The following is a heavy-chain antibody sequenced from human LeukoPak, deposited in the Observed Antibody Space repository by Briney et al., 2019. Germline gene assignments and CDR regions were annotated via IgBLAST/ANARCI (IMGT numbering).Heavy chain of an antibody. J-gene: IGHJ4*02. D-gene: IGHD4-17*01. V-gene: IGHV3-48*01. CDR3: ASDPPGDYGLGF. CDR1: GFTFSSHS. CDR2: IDSGSGNI. Sequence: GGSLRLSCAASGFTFSSHSMNWVRQAPGKGLEWLSYIDSGSGNIYYRDSVKGRFTISRDNSNNTLYLQMDRLRVKDTAVYYCASDPPGDYGLGFWGQGTLVTVSS.